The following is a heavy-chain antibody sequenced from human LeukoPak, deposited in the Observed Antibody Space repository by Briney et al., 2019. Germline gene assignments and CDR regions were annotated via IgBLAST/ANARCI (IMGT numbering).Heavy chain of an antibody. V-gene: IGHV1-3*01. D-gene: IGHD3-22*01. J-gene: IGHJ4*02. CDR1: GYTFTSYA. Sequence: ASVKVSCKASGYTFTSYAMHWVRQAPGQRLEWMGWINAGNGNTKYSQKFQGRVTITRDTSASTAYMELSSLRSEDTAVYYCARSSGSSGTYHYWGQGTLVTVSS. CDR2: INAGNGNT. CDR3: ARSSGSSGTYHY.